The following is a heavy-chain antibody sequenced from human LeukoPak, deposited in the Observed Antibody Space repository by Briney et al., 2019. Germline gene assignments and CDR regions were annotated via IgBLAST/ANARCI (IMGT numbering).Heavy chain of an antibody. CDR3: ARGHSGYDYGPSWFDP. D-gene: IGHD5-12*01. J-gene: IGHJ5*02. CDR1: GGTFSSYA. Sequence: SVKVSCKASGGTFSSYAISWVRQAPGQGLEWMGRIIPILGIANYAQKFQGRVTITADKSTSTAYMELSSLRSEDTAVYYCARGHSGYDYGPSWFDPWGQGTLVTVSS. V-gene: IGHV1-69*04. CDR2: IIPILGIA.